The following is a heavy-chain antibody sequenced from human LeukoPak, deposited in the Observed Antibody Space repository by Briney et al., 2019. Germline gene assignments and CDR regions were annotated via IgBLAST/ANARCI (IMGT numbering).Heavy chain of an antibody. CDR2: MYYSGYSGST. CDR3: TRTVVAATPRFDP. D-gene: IGHD2-15*01. CDR1: GASIRSYY. J-gene: IGHJ5*02. Sequence: KPSETLSLTCTVSGASIRSYYWNWIRQAPGKGLEWIGCMYYSGYSGSTNYNPSHKSRVTIAVDTSKNQFSMKLSSVTAADTAVYYCTRTVVAATPRFDPWGQGTLVTVSS. V-gene: IGHV4-59*08.